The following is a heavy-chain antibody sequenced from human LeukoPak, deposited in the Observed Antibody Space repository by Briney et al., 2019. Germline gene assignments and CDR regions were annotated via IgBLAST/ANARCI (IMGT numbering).Heavy chain of an antibody. V-gene: IGHV3-23*01. CDR3: AKDRVTMVRGVIFDY. CDR2: ISGSGGST. Sequence: PGGSLRLSCAASGFTFSSDAMSWFRQAPRKGLQWVSAISGSGGSTYYADSVKGRFTISRDNSKNTLYLQLNSLRAEDTAVYYCAKDRVTMVRGVIFDYWGQGTLVTVSS. CDR1: GFTFSSDA. J-gene: IGHJ4*02. D-gene: IGHD3-10*01.